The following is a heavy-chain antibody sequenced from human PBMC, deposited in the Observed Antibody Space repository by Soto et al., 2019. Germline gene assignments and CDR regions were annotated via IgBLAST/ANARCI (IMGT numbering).Heavy chain of an antibody. CDR3: VRDRADFSSTYYHYFSV. CDR2: SYYSGYYSGST. CDR1: GDSVTSDSYF. Sequence: SETLSLTCTVSGDSVTSDSYFWSWIRQPPGKGLEWIGNSYYSGYYSGSTNHNPSLKSRVTVSVDTSKNQFSLKPTSVTAADTAVYYCVRDRADFSSTYYHYFSVWGRGALVTVSS. D-gene: IGHD6-13*01. V-gene: IGHV4-61*01. J-gene: IGHJ2*01.